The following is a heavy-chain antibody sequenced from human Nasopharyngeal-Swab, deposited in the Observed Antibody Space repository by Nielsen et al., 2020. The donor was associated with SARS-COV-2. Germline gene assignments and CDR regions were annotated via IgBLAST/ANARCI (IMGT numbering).Heavy chain of an antibody. Sequence: SETLSLTCTVSGGSVSSGSYYWSWIRQPPGKGHEWIGYMYYSGSTNYNPSLKSRVTISVDTSKNQFSLKLSSVTAADTAVYYSAIDIGAAALAPWRGYYGMDVWGQGTTVTVSS. D-gene: IGHD3-10*01. V-gene: IGHV4-61*01. CDR1: GGSVSSGSYY. J-gene: IGHJ6*02. CDR2: MYYSGST. CDR3: AIDIGAAALAPWRGYYGMDV.